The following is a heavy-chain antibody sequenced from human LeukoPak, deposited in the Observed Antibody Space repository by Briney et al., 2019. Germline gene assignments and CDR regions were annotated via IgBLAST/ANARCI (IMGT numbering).Heavy chain of an antibody. CDR3: ARDQEQQLVDY. J-gene: IGHJ4*02. CDR1: GYSFIGYY. CDR2: INPNSGGT. V-gene: IGHV1-2*02. Sequence: GESLKISCMASGYSFIGYYHWVRQAPGQGLEWMGWINPNSGGTNYAQKFQGRVTMTRDTSISTAYMELSRLRSDDTAVYYCARDQEQQLVDYWGQGTLVTVSS. D-gene: IGHD6-13*01.